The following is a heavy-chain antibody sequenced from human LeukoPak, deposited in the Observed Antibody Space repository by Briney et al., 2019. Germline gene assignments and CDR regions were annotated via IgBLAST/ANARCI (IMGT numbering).Heavy chain of an antibody. CDR1: GFTFSNAW. V-gene: IGHV4-34*01. Sequence: PGGSLRLSCAASGFTFSNAWMSWVRQAPGKGLEWIGEINHSGSTNYNPSLKSRVTISVDTSKNQFSLKLSSVTAADTAVYYCARRSSSWPNYYYYMDVWGKGTTVTISS. CDR2: INHSGST. J-gene: IGHJ6*03. D-gene: IGHD6-13*01. CDR3: ARRSSSWPNYYYYMDV.